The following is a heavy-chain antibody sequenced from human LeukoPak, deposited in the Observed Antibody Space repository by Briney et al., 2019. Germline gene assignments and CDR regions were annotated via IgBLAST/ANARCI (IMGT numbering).Heavy chain of an antibody. V-gene: IGHV4-34*01. CDR3: ARGGIAAAGTFMFDY. CDR1: GGSFSGYY. D-gene: IGHD6-13*01. J-gene: IGHJ4*02. Sequence: PSETLSLTCAVYGGSFSGYYWSWIRQPPGKGLEWIGEINHSGSTNYNPSLKSRVTISVDTSKNKFSLKLSSVTAADTAVYYCARGGIAAAGTFMFDYWGQGTLVTASS. CDR2: INHSGST.